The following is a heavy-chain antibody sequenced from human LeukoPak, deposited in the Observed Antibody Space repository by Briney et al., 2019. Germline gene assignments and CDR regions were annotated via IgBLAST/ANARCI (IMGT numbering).Heavy chain of an antibody. J-gene: IGHJ5*02. CDR1: GYTFTGYY. Sequence: ASVKVSCKASGYTFTGYYMHWVRQAPGQGLEWMGWINPNSGGTNYAQKFQGRVTMTRDTSISTAYMELSRLRSDDTAVYYCARDLWFGELYHWFDPWGQEPWSPSPQ. D-gene: IGHD3-10*01. V-gene: IGHV1-2*02. CDR3: ARDLWFGELYHWFDP. CDR2: INPNSGGT.